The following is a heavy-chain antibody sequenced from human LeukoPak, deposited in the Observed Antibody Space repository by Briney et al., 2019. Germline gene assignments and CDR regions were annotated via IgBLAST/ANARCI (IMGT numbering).Heavy chain of an antibody. Sequence: SETLSLTCAVYGGSFSGYYWSWLRQPPGKGLEWIGEINHSGSTNYNPSLKSRVTISVDTSKNQFSLKLSSVTAADTAVYYCARPHRRGSSGYYFDYWGQGTLVTVSS. CDR2: INHSGST. D-gene: IGHD6-19*01. J-gene: IGHJ4*02. CDR1: GGSFSGYY. V-gene: IGHV4-34*01. CDR3: ARPHRRGSSGYYFDY.